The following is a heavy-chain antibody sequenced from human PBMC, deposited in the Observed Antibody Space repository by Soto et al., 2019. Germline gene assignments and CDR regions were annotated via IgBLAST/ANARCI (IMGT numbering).Heavy chain of an antibody. CDR2: LYYGRST. D-gene: IGHD2-2*01. J-gene: IGHJ4*02. Sequence: PSETLSLTCAVSGDSISSYYCMWIRQPPGKGLEWIGYLYYGRSTNYNPSLKSRVTISVDTSKNQFSLKLSSVTAADTAVYYCARAVLPATAPFDYWGQGTLVTVSS. CDR3: ARAVLPATAPFDY. V-gene: IGHV4-59*01. CDR1: GDSISSYY.